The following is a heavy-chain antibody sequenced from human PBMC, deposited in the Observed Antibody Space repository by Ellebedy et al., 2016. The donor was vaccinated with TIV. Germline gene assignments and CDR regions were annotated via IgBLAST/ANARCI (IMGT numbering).Heavy chain of an antibody. D-gene: IGHD4-17*01. V-gene: IGHV3-33*01. CDR1: GFTFSSYG. CDR2: IWYDGSNK. J-gene: IGHJ6*02. CDR3: ARKTHDYGDYDYYYGMDV. Sequence: GGSLRLXCAASGFTFSSYGMHWVRQAPGKGLEWVAVIWYDGSNKYYADSVKGRFTISRDNSKNTLYLQMNSLRAEDTAVYYCARKTHDYGDYDYYYGMDVWGQGTTVTVSS.